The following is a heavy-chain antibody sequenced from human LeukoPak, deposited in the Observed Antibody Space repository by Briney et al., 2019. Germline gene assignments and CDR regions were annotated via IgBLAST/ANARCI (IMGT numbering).Heavy chain of an antibody. CDR3: ARRPTVTTPLTA. CDR1: GFTFSDYY. CDR2: ISSSSSYT. V-gene: IGHV3-11*03. J-gene: IGHJ5*02. Sequence: KTGGSLRLSCAASGFTFSDYYMSWIRQAPGKGLEWVSYISSSSSYTNYADSVKGRFTISRDNAKNSLYLQMNSLRAEDTAVYYCARRPTVTTPLTAWGQGTLVTVSS. D-gene: IGHD4-17*01.